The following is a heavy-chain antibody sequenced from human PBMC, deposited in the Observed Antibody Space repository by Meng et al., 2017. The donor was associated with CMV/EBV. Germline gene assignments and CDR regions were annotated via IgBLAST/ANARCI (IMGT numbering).Heavy chain of an antibody. Sequence: GESLKISCAASGFTFSSYWMSWVRQAPGKGLEWVANIKQDGSEKYYVDSVKGRFTISRDNAKNSLYLQMNSLRAEDTAVYYCARDGDGSGSYVGMGVWGQGTTVTVSS. V-gene: IGHV3-7*01. CDR1: GFTFSSYW. CDR2: IKQDGSEK. J-gene: IGHJ6*02. D-gene: IGHD3-10*01. CDR3: ARDGDGSGSYVGMGV.